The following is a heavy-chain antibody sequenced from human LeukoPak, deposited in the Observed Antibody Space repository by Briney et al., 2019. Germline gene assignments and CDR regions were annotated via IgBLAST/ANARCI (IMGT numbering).Heavy chain of an antibody. J-gene: IGHJ6*02. D-gene: IGHD2-15*01. CDR3: ATVPYCSGGSCYSFYYGMDV. Sequence: ASVEVSCKVSGYTLTELSMHWVRQAPGKGLEWMGGFDPEDGETIYAQKFQGRVTMTEDTSTDTAYMELSSLRSEDTAVYYCATVPYCSGGSCYSFYYGMDVWGQGTTVTVSS. CDR2: FDPEDGET. V-gene: IGHV1-24*01. CDR1: GYTLTELS.